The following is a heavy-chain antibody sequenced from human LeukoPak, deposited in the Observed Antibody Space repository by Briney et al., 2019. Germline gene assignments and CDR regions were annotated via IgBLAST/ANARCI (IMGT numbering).Heavy chain of an antibody. Sequence: GGSLRLSCAASGFTFSSYAMNWVRQAPGKGLEWVSVIRGSGDSTYYADSVKGRFTISRDNSKSTLYLQMISLRPEDTAVFYCAKDGGYILDYWGQGTLVTVSS. J-gene: IGHJ4*02. CDR3: AKDGGYILDY. V-gene: IGHV3-23*01. D-gene: IGHD3-16*01. CDR2: IRGSGDST. CDR1: GFTFSSYA.